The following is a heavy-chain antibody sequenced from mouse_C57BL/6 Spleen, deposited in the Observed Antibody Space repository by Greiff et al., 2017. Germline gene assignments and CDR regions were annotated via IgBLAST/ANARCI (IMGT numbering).Heavy chain of an antibody. D-gene: IGHD1-1*01. V-gene: IGHV1-61*01. CDR3: ARQTVVATDYFDY. CDR2: IYPSDSET. J-gene: IGHJ2*01. Sequence: QVQLKQPGAELVRPGSSVKLSCKASGYTFTSYWMDWVKQRPGQGLEWIGNIYPSDSETHYNQKFKDKATLTVDKSSSTAYMQLSSLTSEDSAVYYCARQTVVATDYFDYWGQGTTLTVSS. CDR1: GYTFTSYW.